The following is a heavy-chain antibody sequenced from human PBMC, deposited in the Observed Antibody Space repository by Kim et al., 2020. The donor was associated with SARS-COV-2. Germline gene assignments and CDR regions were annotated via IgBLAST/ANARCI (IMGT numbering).Heavy chain of an antibody. V-gene: IGHV4-39*01. J-gene: IGHJ4*02. CDR1: GDSISSSFNY. D-gene: IGHD3-22*01. Sequence: SETLSLTCTVSGDSISSSFNYWGWIRQPPGKGLEWIGSVYDSGTTYDSPSRKSRVTVSVDTSKNEFSLKVTSVTAADTAVYFCARLPHDSSGYVDCWGQGILVTVSS. CDR3: ARLPHDSSGYVDC. CDR2: VYDSGTT.